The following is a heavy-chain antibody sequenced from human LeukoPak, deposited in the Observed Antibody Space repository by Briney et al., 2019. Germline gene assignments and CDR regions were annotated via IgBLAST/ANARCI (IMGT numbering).Heavy chain of an antibody. D-gene: IGHD3-9*01. CDR3: ARAEKYDILTGYARGPFDY. Sequence: ASVKVSCKASGGTFSSYAISWVRQAPGQGLEWMGGIIPIFGTANYAQKFQGRVTITADESTSTAYMELSSLRSEDTAVYYCARAEKYDILTGYARGPFDYWGQGTLVTDSS. V-gene: IGHV1-69*13. J-gene: IGHJ4*02. CDR2: IIPIFGTA. CDR1: GGTFSSYA.